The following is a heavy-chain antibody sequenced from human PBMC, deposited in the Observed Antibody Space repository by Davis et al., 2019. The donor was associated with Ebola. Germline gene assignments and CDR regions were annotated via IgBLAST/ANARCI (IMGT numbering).Heavy chain of an antibody. CDR2: IFPRDSDT. J-gene: IGHJ5*02. Sequence: GESLKISCKASRYIFTSYWIGWVRQMPGKGLEWMGIIFPRDSDTRYSPSFQGQVTISADKSVSTAYLQWSSLKASDTAMYYCARGGYSYAWFDPWGQGTLVTVSS. V-gene: IGHV5-51*01. CDR1: RYIFTSYW. D-gene: IGHD5-18*01. CDR3: ARGGYSYAWFDP.